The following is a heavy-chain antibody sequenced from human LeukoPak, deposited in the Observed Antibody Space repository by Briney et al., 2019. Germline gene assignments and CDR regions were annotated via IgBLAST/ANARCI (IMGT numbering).Heavy chain of an antibody. CDR1: GFTFSSYA. CDR3: AKMGDY. V-gene: IGHV3-23*01. CDR2: ISGSGGTTI. J-gene: IGHJ4*02. Sequence: PGGSLRLSCAASGFTFSSYAMSWVRQAPGKGLEWVSAISGSGGTTISYADSVKGRFTISRDNSKNTLYLQMNSLRAEDTAVYYCAKMGDYWGQGTLVTVSS.